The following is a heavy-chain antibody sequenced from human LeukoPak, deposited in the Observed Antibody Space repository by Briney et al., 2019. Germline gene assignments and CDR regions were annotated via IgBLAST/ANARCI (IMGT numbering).Heavy chain of an antibody. D-gene: IGHD3-22*01. J-gene: IGHJ4*02. CDR1: GGSISSYY. Sequence: SETLSLTCTVSGGSISSYYWSWIRQPPGMGLEWIGYIYYSGSTNYNPSLKSRVTISVDTSKNQFSLKLSSVTAADTAVYYCARYYYDSSGYYYNNWGQGTLVTVSS. CDR3: ARYYYDSSGYYYNN. CDR2: IYYSGST. V-gene: IGHV4-59*01.